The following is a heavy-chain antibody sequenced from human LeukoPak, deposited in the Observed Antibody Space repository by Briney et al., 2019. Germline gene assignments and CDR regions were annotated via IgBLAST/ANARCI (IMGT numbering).Heavy chain of an antibody. D-gene: IGHD5-24*01. CDR3: ARPRETATARDAFDV. CDR1: RSSISSDYF. J-gene: IGHJ3*01. Sequence: PSETLSLTCAVSRSSISSDYFLGWIRQSPGEGLEWIATINRGGNSYYNLSLKSRVTISIVTSTDHFSLKLTSVTAADTAVYYCARPRETATARDAFDVWGQGTMVTVSS. V-gene: IGHV4-38-2*01. CDR2: INRGGNS.